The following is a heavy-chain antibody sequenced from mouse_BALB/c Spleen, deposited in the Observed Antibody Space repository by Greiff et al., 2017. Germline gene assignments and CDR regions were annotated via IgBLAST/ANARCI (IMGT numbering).Heavy chain of an antibody. D-gene: IGHD3-3*01. V-gene: IGHV5-4*02. Sequence: DVHLVESGGGLVKPGGSLKLSCAASGFTFSDYYMYWVRQTPEKRLEWVATISDGGSYTYYPDSVKGRFTISRDNAKNNLYLQMSSLKSEDTAMYYCARDRGYAMDYWGQGTSVTVSS. CDR1: GFTFSDYY. CDR2: ISDGGSYT. CDR3: ARDRGYAMDY. J-gene: IGHJ4*01.